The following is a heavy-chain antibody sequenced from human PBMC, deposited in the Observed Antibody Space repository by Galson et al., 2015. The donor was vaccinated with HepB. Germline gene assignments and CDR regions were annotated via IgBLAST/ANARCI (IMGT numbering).Heavy chain of an antibody. V-gene: IGHV3-53*01. CDR2: IYGRGNT. Sequence: SLRLSCAASGFTVNTRMSWFRQAPGKRLEWVSVIYGRGNTYYADSVKGRFTISRDNSKNTLYLQMNSLGAEDTAMYHCAREREGNPEAEFWGQGTLVTVSS. J-gene: IGHJ4*02. CDR1: GFTVNTR. CDR3: AREREGNPEAEF. D-gene: IGHD5-24*01.